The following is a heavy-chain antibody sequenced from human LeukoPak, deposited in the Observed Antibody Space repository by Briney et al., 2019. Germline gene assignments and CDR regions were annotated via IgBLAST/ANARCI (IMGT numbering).Heavy chain of an antibody. V-gene: IGHV4-59*01. CDR2: IYYSGST. CDR1: GGSTSSYY. Sequence: SETLSLTCTVSGGSTSSYYWSWIRQPPGKGLEWIGYIYYSGSTNYNPSLKGRVTISVDTSKNQFSLKLSSVTAADTAVYYCASNSIVGATLDYYYYGMDVWGQGTTVTVSS. D-gene: IGHD1-26*01. CDR3: ASNSIVGATLDYYYYGMDV. J-gene: IGHJ6*02.